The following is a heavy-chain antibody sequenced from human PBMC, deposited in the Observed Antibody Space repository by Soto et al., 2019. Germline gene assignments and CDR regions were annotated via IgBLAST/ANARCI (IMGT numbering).Heavy chain of an antibody. CDR1: GGAISGGGYY. Sequence: QVHLQESGPGLVKASQTQSLTCTVAGGAISGGGYYWSWIRQHPGKGLEWIGYIYYSGSTCYNPSLKSRVTISVDTSKNQFSLKLSSVTAADTAVYYCARVCGGDCHNGMDVWGQGTTVTVSS. V-gene: IGHV4-31*03. CDR3: ARVCGGDCHNGMDV. J-gene: IGHJ6*02. D-gene: IGHD2-21*02. CDR2: IYYSGST.